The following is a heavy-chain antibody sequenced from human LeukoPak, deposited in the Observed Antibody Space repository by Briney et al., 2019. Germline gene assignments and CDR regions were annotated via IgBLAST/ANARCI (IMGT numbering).Heavy chain of an antibody. CDR2: ISYDGSNK. Sequence: GRSLRLSCAASGFTFSSYAMHWVRQAPGKGLEWVAVISYDGSNKYYADSVKGRFTISRDNSKNTLYLQMNSLRVEDTAVYFCAARKVRGVWFYLDYWGQGTLVTVSS. CDR3: AARKVRGVWFYLDY. J-gene: IGHJ4*02. D-gene: IGHD3-10*01. CDR1: GFTFSSYA. V-gene: IGHV3-30-3*01.